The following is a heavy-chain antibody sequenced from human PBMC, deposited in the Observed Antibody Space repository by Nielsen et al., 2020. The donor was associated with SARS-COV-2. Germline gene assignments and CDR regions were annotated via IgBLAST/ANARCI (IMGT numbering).Heavy chain of an antibody. CDR3: ARVTPPGFLYFYYMDV. D-gene: IGHD3-10*01. CDR1: GFAFSDYY. Sequence: GESLKISCAASGFAFSDYYMSWIRQAPGKGLEWVSYTSNTGVTKYYADSVKGRFTISRDNAKNSLYLQMSSLRVEDTAVYYCARVTPPGFLYFYYMDVWAKGLRSPSP. J-gene: IGHJ6*03. V-gene: IGHV3-11*04. CDR2: TSNTGVTK.